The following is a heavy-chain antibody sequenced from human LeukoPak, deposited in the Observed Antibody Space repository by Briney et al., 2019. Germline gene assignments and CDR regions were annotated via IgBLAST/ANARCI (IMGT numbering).Heavy chain of an antibody. Sequence: PGGSLRLSCAASRFTFSHYAMIWLRQAPGKGLEWVTIIWYDGSNKNYADSVKGRFTISRDNSKNTLYLQMNSLRAEDTAVYYCSMCDSGVCRRWLGAFGIWDRGRMVTVSS. V-gene: IGHV3-33*01. J-gene: IGHJ3*02. CDR2: IWYDGSNK. CDR3: SMCDSGVCRRWLGAFGI. D-gene: IGHD2-21*01. CDR1: RFTFSHYA.